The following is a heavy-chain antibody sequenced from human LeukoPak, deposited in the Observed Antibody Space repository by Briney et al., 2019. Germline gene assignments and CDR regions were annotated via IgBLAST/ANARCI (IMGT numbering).Heavy chain of an antibody. CDR3: AKAGNRYSSSWYFRTNWFDP. V-gene: IGHV4-59*01. CDR1: GGSISSYY. Sequence: SETLSLTCTVSGGSISSYYWSWIRQPPGKGLEWIGYIYYSGSTNYNPSLKSRVTISVDTSTNQFSLKLSSVTAADTAVYYCAKAGNRYSSSWYFRTNWFDPWGQGTLVTVSS. CDR2: IYYSGST. D-gene: IGHD6-13*01. J-gene: IGHJ5*02.